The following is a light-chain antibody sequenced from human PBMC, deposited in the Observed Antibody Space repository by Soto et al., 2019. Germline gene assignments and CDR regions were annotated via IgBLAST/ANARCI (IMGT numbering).Light chain of an antibody. J-gene: IGKJ1*01. Sequence: DIQMTQSPSSLSTSVGDRVTITCQASQDISNYLNCYQQKPGKAPKLLIYDASNLETGVPSRFSGSGSGTDFTFTILSLQPEDIETYHCPKNDNLWTFGEGTKVEIK. CDR2: DAS. CDR3: PKNDNLWT. CDR1: QDISNY. V-gene: IGKV1-33*01.